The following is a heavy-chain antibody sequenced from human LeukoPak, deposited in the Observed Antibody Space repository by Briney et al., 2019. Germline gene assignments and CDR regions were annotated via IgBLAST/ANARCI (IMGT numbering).Heavy chain of an antibody. CDR1: GFTFSNYW. D-gene: IGHD1-26*01. CDR3: ARESLVDYNFYYMDV. J-gene: IGHJ6*03. Sequence: GGSLRLSCAASGFTFSNYWMNWVRQTPGKGLEWVSSISGSGDSTFYADSVKGRFSISRDNAKNSLYLQMNSLRVEDTALYYCARESLVDYNFYYMDVWGKGTTVTVSS. CDR2: ISGSGDST. V-gene: IGHV3-23*01.